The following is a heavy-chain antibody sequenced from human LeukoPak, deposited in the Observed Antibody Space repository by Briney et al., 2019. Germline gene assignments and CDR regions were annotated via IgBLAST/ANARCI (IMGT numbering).Heavy chain of an antibody. V-gene: IGHV1-69*04. CDR2: IIPIDGVE. CDR1: GYTFTSYY. Sequence: ASVKVSCKASGYTFTSYYMHWVRQAPGQGLEWMGRIIPIDGVENYAQKFQGRVTITADKLTSTAYMELSSLRSEDTAVYYCARALDCTNGVCFGDDAFDIWGQGTMVTVSS. CDR3: ARALDCTNGVCFGDDAFDI. J-gene: IGHJ3*02. D-gene: IGHD2-8*01.